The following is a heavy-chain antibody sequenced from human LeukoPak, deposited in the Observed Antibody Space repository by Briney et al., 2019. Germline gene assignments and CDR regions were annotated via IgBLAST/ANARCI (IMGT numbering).Heavy chain of an antibody. CDR1: GYTFTSYG. CDR3: ARLCSTTSCYGRFGMDV. J-gene: IGHJ6*04. Sequence: GASVKVSCKASGYTFTSYGISWVRQAPGQGLEWMGWISVYNGNTNYAQKLPGRVTMTTDTSTTTAYMELRSLRSDDTAVYYCARLCSTTSCYGRFGMDVWGKGTTVTVSS. V-gene: IGHV1-18*04. D-gene: IGHD2-2*01. CDR2: ISVYNGNT.